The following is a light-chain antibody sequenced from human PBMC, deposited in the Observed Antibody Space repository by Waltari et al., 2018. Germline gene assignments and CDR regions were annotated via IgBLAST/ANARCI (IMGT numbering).Light chain of an antibody. J-gene: IGKJ5*01. Sequence: DIQMTKSPSSVSASVGDTVTITCRASQDISNLLTWYQQKPGKAPKFLIYDASTLESGVPSRFSGSGSGTDFTLTVRSLQPEDFATYYCQETNTFPITFGQGTRLEIK. CDR3: QETNTFPIT. CDR1: QDISNL. V-gene: IGKV1D-12*01. CDR2: DAS.